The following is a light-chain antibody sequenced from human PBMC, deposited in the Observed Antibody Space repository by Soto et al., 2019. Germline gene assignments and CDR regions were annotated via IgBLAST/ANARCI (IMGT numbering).Light chain of an antibody. J-gene: IGLJ2*01. V-gene: IGLV2-14*01. CDR3: RSYTSSSTLVV. CDR1: SSDVGGYNY. CDR2: DVS. Sequence: QSALTQPASVSGSPGQSITISCTGTSSDVGGYNYVSWYQQHPGKAPKLMIYDVSNRPSGVSNRFSGSKSGNTASLTISGLHDEDEADYYCRSYTSSSTLVVFGGGTKLTVL.